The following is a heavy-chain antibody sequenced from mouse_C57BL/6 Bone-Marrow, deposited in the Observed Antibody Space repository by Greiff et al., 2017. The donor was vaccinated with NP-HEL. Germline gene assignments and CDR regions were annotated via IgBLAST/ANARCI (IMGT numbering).Heavy chain of an antibody. CDR1: GFSLTSYG. J-gene: IGHJ3*01. CDR2: IWGVGST. CDR3: ASGRANFPITY. V-gene: IGHV2-6*01. Sequence: VQLQESGPGLVAPSQSLSITCTVSGFSLTSYGVDWVRQSPGKGLEWLGVIWGVGSTNYNSALKSRLSISKYNSKSQVFLKMNSLQTDDTSMYYCASGRANFPITYWGQGTLVTVSA.